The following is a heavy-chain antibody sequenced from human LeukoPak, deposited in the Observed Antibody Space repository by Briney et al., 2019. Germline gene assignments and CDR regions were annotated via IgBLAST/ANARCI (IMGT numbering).Heavy chain of an antibody. J-gene: IGHJ5*02. CDR1: GFTFSTHG. CDR2: IRYDGINK. Sequence: GGSLRLSCAASGFTFSTHGMHWVRQAPGKGLEWVAFIRYDGINKYYADSVRGRFTISRDNSKSTLSLQMNSLRAEDTAIYYCVTYRQVMLPFEAWGQGTLVTVSS. D-gene: IGHD5-18*01. CDR3: VTYRQVMLPFEA. V-gene: IGHV3-30*02.